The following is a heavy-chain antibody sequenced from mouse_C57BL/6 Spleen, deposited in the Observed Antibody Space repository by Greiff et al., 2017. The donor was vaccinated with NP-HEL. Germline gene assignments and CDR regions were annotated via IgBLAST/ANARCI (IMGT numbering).Heavy chain of an antibody. CDR3: ARGEDGRADDGYYVFAY. V-gene: IGHV1-69*01. D-gene: IGHD2-3*01. CDR2: IDPSDSYT. CDR1: GYTFTSYW. J-gene: IGHJ3*01. Sequence: QVQLQQPGAELVMPGASVKLSCKASGYTFTSYWMHWVKQRPGQGLEWIGEIDPSDSYTNYNQKFKGKSTLTVDKSSSTAYMQLSSLTSEDSAVYYCARGEDGRADDGYYVFAYWGQGTLVTVSA.